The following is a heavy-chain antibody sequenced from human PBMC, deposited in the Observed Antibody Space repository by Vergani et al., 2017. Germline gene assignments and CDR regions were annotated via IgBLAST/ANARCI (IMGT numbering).Heavy chain of an antibody. CDR3: ARDPTHLATVVTPGYWYFDL. CDR2: IYYSGST. Sequence: QVQLQESGPGLVKPSQTLSLTCTVSGGSISSGGYYWSWIRQHPGKGLEWIGYIYYSGSTYYNPSLKSRVTISVDTSKNQFSLKLSSVTAADTAVYYCARDPTHLATVVTPGYWYFDLWGRGTLVTVSS. V-gene: IGHV4-31*03. CDR1: GGSISSGGYY. J-gene: IGHJ2*01. D-gene: IGHD4-23*01.